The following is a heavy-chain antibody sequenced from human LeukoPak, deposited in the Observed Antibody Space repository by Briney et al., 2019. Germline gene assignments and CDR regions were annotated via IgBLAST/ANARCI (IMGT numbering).Heavy chain of an antibody. CDR3: ARSSGLDSSGYHPPGG. CDR2: ISSSSSYI. J-gene: IGHJ4*02. D-gene: IGHD3-22*01. CDR1: GFTFSSYS. V-gene: IGHV3-21*01. Sequence: GGSLRLSCAASGFTFSSYSMNWVRQAPGKGLEWVSSISSSSSYIYYADSVKGRFTISRDNAKNSLYLQMNSLRAEDTAVYYCARSSGLDSSGYHPPGGWGQGTLVTVSS.